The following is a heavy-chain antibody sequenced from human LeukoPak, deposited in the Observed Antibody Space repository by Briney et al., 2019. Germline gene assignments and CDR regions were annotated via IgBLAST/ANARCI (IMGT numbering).Heavy chain of an antibody. V-gene: IGHV3-48*01. Sequence: GGSLRLSCAASGFTFSSYSMNWVRQAPGKGLEWVSYISSSSSTIYYADSVKGRFTISRDNAKNSLYLQMNSLRAEDTAVYYCARGYCSSTSCEGNFDYWGQGTLVTVSS. CDR3: ARGYCSSTSCEGNFDY. J-gene: IGHJ4*02. D-gene: IGHD2-2*01. CDR1: GFTFSSYS. CDR2: ISSSSSTI.